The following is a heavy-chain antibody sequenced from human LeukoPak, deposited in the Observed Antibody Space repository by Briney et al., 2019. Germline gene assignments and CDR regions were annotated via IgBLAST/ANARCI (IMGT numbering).Heavy chain of an antibody. D-gene: IGHD3-16*02. V-gene: IGHV3-48*03. CDR3: ARGGVWGSYRTLDY. J-gene: IGHJ4*02. Sequence: GGSLRLSCAASGFTFSSYEMNWVRQAPGKGLEWVSYISSSGSTIFYADSIKGRFTISRDNAKNSLYLQIDSLRAEDTAVYYCARGGVWGSYRTLDYWGQGTLVTVSS. CDR1: GFTFSSYE. CDR2: ISSSGSTI.